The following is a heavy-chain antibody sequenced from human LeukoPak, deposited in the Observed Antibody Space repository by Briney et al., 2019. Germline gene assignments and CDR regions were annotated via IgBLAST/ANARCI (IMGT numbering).Heavy chain of an antibody. J-gene: IGHJ4*02. D-gene: IGHD5-18*01. CDR2: ISSSSSTI. CDR3: ARDLSGVTGYTYGRGIDY. CDR1: GFIFSSYS. V-gene: IGHV3-48*04. Sequence: QSGGSLRLSCAASGFIFSSYSMNWVRQAPGKGLEWVSYISSSSSTIYYADSVKGRFTISRDNAKTSLYLQMNSLRVEDTAVYYCARDLSGVTGYTYGRGIDYWGQGTLVTVSS.